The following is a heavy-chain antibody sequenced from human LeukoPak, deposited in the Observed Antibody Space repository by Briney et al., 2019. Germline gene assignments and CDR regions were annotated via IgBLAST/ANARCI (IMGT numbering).Heavy chain of an antibody. CDR3: ARERSSGYFNY. CDR2: IYSGGST. CDR1: GFTFSSYG. J-gene: IGHJ4*02. D-gene: IGHD6-19*01. V-gene: IGHV3-66*01. Sequence: GGSLRLSCAASGFTFSSYGMHWVRQAPGKGLEWVSVIYSGGSTYYADSVKGRFTISRDNSKNTLYLQMNSLRAEDTAVYYCARERSSGYFNYWGQGTLVTVSS.